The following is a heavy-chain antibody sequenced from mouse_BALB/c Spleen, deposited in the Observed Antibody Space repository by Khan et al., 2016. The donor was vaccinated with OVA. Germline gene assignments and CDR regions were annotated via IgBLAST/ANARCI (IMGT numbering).Heavy chain of an antibody. CDR2: ISSGGSYT. D-gene: IGHD1-1*01. J-gene: IGHJ3*01. CDR3: ARLAYYYNSEGFAY. CDR1: GFTFSTYG. V-gene: IGHV5-6*01. Sequence: EVQVVESGGDLVKPGGSLKLSCAASGFTFSTYGMSWVRQSPDKRLEWVATISSGGSYTYYPENVKGRFTISRANAKNTLYLQMSSLKSEDTAMYYCARLAYYYNSEGFAYWGQGTLVTVSA.